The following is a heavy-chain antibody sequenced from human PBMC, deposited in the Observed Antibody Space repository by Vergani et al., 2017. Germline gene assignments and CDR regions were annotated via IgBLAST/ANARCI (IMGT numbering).Heavy chain of an antibody. CDR2: FDPEHGEV. Sequence: QVQLVQSGSEVRKPGASVKVSCQVSGYSLTELTIHWVRQAPGKGLEWMGGFDPEHGEVTFAHHIQGRVTMTEDRSTDTAYMELISLRPEDTALYYCAIGTDYYDSSGYYLDYWGQGTLVTVSS. J-gene: IGHJ4*02. V-gene: IGHV1-24*01. D-gene: IGHD3-22*01. CDR3: AIGTDYYDSSGYYLDY. CDR1: GYSLTELT.